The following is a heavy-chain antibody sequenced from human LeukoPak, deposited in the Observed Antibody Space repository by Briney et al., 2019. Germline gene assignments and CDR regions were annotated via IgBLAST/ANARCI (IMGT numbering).Heavy chain of an antibody. CDR2: IIPIFNTI. CDR1: GGTLSTYS. D-gene: IGHD4-23*01. Sequence: SVRVSCKASGGTLSTYSISWVRQAPGQGLERMGGIIPIFNTINYAQRFQGRVTLTADESTNTAYMELSSLRSEDTAVYYCARGLSRWSTPTSSYYYRMDVWGQGTTVAVSS. J-gene: IGHJ6*02. V-gene: IGHV1-69*13. CDR3: ARGLSRWSTPTSSYYYRMDV.